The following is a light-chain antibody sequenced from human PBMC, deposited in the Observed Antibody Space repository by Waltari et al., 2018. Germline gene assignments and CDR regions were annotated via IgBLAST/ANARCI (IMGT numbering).Light chain of an antibody. CDR2: GAS. CDR1: QSVSRW. Sequence: EIVLTQSPGTLSLSPGERATLSCRASQSVSRWLAWYQQKPGQAPRLLIYGASSRATGIPDRFSGSGSGTDFSLTISRLEPEDFAVLYCQKYGTLPATFGQGTKLEIK. J-gene: IGKJ1*01. V-gene: IGKV3-20*01. CDR3: QKYGTLPAT.